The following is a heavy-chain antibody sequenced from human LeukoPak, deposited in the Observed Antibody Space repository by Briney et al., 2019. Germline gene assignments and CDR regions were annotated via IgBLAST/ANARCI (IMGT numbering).Heavy chain of an antibody. CDR2: IYYSGST. CDR3: ARSHFRGVTVPRLYYFDY. Sequence: SETLSLTCTVSGGSISSSSYYWGWIRQPPGKGLEWIGSIYYSGSTYYNPSLKSRVTISVDTSKNQFSLKLSSVTAADTAVYYCARSHFRGVTVPRLYYFDYWGQGTLVTVSS. J-gene: IGHJ4*02. D-gene: IGHD3-10*01. CDR1: GGSISSSSYY. V-gene: IGHV4-39*01.